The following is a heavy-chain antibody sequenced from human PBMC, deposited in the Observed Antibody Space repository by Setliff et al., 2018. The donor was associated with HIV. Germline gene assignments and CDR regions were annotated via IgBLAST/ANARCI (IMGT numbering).Heavy chain of an antibody. Sequence: ASVKVSCKASGYTFTGYYMHWVRQAPGQGLEWMGWINPNTGGTNFAQKFQGRVTMTRDTSISTAYMELSRLRSDDTAVYYCGRDPFWSGYDAFDIWGQGTRVTVSS. CDR3: GRDPFWSGYDAFDI. V-gene: IGHV1-2*02. J-gene: IGHJ3*02. CDR2: INPNTGGT. CDR1: GYTFTGYY. D-gene: IGHD3-3*01.